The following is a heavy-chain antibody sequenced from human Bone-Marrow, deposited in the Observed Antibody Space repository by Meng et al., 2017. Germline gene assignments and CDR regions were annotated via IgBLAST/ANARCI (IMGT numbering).Heavy chain of an antibody. Sequence: GHRQEPGPGLVKPAGTLSLAGAVSGGSISSSNWWSWVRQPPGKGLEWIGEIYHSGSTNYNPSLKSRVTISVDKSKNQFSLKLSSVTAADTAVYYCARARGIAVAEPWDYWGQGTLVTVSS. D-gene: IGHD6-19*01. V-gene: IGHV4-4*02. CDR3: ARARGIAVAEPWDY. CDR1: GGSISSSNW. CDR2: IYHSGST. J-gene: IGHJ4*02.